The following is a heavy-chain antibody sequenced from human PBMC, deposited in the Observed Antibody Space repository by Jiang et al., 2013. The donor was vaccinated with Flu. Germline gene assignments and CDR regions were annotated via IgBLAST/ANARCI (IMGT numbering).Heavy chain of an antibody. V-gene: IGHV4-34*01. J-gene: IGHJ4*02. CDR3: ARGRSGGVVPAAPHFDY. D-gene: IGHD2-2*01. Sequence: SRVTISLDTSKNQFSLKLSSVTAADTAVYYCARGRSGGVVPAAPHFDYWGQGTLVTVSS.